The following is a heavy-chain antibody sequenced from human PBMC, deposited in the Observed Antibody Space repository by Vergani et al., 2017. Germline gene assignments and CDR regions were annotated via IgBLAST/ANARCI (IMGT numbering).Heavy chain of an antibody. Sequence: EVQLVESGGGLVQPGGSLRLSCAASGFTFSSYWMHWVRQAPGKGLVWVSRINSDGSSTSYADSVKGRFTISRDNAKNTMNLQMNSLRAEDTAVYYCASADNYEFWSGESTGAFDIWGQGTMVTVSS. V-gene: IGHV3-74*01. J-gene: IGHJ3*02. D-gene: IGHD3-3*01. CDR3: ASADNYEFWSGESTGAFDI. CDR2: INSDGSST. CDR1: GFTFSSYW.